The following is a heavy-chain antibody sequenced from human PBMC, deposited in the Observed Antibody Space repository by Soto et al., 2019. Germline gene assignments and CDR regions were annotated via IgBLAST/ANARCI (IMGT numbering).Heavy chain of an antibody. CDR2: ISGSGGST. CDR3: AKDLNRLMVYAIEAANWFDP. Sequence: EVQLLESGGGLVQPGGSLRLSCAASGFTFSSYAMSWVRQAPGKGLEWVSAISGSGGSTYYADSVKGRFTISRDNSKNTLYLQMNSLRAEDTAVYYCAKDLNRLMVYAIEAANWFDPWGKGTLVTVSS. J-gene: IGHJ5*02. D-gene: IGHD2-8*01. CDR1: GFTFSSYA. V-gene: IGHV3-23*01.